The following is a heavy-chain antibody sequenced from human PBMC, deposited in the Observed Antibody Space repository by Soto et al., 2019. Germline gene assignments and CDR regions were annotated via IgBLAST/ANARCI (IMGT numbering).Heavy chain of an antibody. CDR3: ARDKYYYDSSGYYYEPDWYFDL. V-gene: IGHV3-33*01. J-gene: IGHJ2*01. CDR1: GFTFSSYG. Sequence: QVQLVESGGGVVQPGRSLRLSCAASGFTFSSYGMHWVRQAPGKGLEWVAVIWYDGSKKYYADSVKGRFTISRDNSKNTLYLQRNSLRAEDTAVYYCARDKYYYDSSGYYYEPDWYFDLWGRGTLVTVSS. CDR2: IWYDGSKK. D-gene: IGHD3-22*01.